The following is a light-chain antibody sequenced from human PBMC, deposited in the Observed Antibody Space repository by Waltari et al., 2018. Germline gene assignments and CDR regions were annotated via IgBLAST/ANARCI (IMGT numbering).Light chain of an antibody. V-gene: IGLV1-47*01. CDR1: NTNIGGNP. Sequence: QSVLTQPPSAPRTPGQRVTTPCSASNTNIGGNPAARYQQFPGTAPKLVIYKNDPRPSGCPDRFSASKSGTAASLAISGLRSEDEADYYCAAWDDSPIGQVFGGGTKVTVL. J-gene: IGLJ3*02. CDR3: AAWDDSPIGQV. CDR2: KND.